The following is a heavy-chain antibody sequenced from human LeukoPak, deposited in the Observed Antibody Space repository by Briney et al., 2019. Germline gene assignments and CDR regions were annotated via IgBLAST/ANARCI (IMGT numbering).Heavy chain of an antibody. D-gene: IGHD2-8*01. CDR1: GFTFDDYA. CDR3: ARDHDNAVCYSAYCYFYGMDV. Sequence: PGRSLRLSCAGSGFTFDDYAMHWVRQAPGKGLEWVSVISWNSGYIGYADSVKGRFTISRDNAKNSLYLQMDSLSAEDTALYYCARDHDNAVCYSAYCYFYGMDVWGQGTTVTVSS. CDR2: ISWNSGYI. V-gene: IGHV3-9*01. J-gene: IGHJ6*02.